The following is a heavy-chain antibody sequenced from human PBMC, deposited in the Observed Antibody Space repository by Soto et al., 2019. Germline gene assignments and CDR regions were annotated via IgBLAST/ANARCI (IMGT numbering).Heavy chain of an antibody. CDR1: GGSISSSSYY. CDR2: IYYSGST. CDR3: ARHVRVKKWELPYYFDY. D-gene: IGHD1-26*01. V-gene: IGHV4-39*01. Sequence: QLQLQESGPGLVKPSETLSLTCTVSGGSISSSSYYWGWIRQPPGKGLEWIGSIYYSGSTYYNPSLKSRVTISVDTSKNQFSLKLSSVTAADTAVYYCARHVRVKKWELPYYFDYWGQGTLVTVSS. J-gene: IGHJ4*02.